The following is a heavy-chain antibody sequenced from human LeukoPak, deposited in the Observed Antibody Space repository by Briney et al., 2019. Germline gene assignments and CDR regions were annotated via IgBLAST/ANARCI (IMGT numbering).Heavy chain of an antibody. D-gene: IGHD5-18*01. V-gene: IGHV6-1*01. Sequence: SQTLSLTCAISGDSVSSNSVAWNWIRQSPSRGLEWLGRTYYRSKWYNEYAASVKSRIIINPDTSKNQYSLQLNSVTPEDTAVYYCARGYNYAFGYWGQGTLATVSS. CDR2: TYYRSKWYN. CDR3: ARGYNYAFGY. J-gene: IGHJ4*02. CDR1: GDSVSSNSVA.